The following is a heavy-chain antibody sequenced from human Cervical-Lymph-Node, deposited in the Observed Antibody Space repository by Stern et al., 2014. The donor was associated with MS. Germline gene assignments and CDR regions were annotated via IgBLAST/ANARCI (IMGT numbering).Heavy chain of an antibody. CDR2: ISYRGGNT. CDR3: ARGTDYYESSGFHD. D-gene: IGHD3-22*01. CDR1: KFTFSTYA. J-gene: IGHJ4*02. Sequence: QVHLVESGGGVVQPGTSLRLSCAASKFTFSTYAIHWVRQAPGKGPEWVAVISYRGGNTYYADSVKGRFTIYRDNSKNTLYLQMDSLRTEDTAVYYCARGTDYYESSGFHDWGQGTVVTVSS. V-gene: IGHV3-30*04.